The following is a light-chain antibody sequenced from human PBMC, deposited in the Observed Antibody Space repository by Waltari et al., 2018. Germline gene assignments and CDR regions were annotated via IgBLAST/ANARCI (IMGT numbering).Light chain of an antibody. CDR3: QSFDISLNGWV. V-gene: IGLV1-40*01. Sequence: QSALTQPPSVSGAPGQRITISCTGSGSNTGAGSGIHWYQQFPGTAPKLLIYVNNRRPSGVPDRFSGSRSPTSASLAITGLQPEDEADYYCQSFDISLNGWVFGGGTKVTVL. CDR2: VNN. CDR1: GSNTGAGSG. J-gene: IGLJ3*02.